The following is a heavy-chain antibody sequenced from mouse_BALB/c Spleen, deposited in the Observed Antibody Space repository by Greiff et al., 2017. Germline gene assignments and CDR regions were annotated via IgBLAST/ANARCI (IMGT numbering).Heavy chain of an antibody. CDR2: ISYCGST. J-gene: IGHJ4*01. CDR1: GDSITSGY. CDR3: ARYYRYDVYAMDY. Sequence: EVQLQQSGPSLVKPSQTLSLTCSVTGDSITSGYWNWIRKFPGNKLEYMGYISYCGSTYYNPSLKSRISITRDTSKNQYYLQLNSVTTEDTATYYCARYYRYDVYAMDYWGQGTSVTVSS. V-gene: IGHV3-8*02. D-gene: IGHD2-14*01.